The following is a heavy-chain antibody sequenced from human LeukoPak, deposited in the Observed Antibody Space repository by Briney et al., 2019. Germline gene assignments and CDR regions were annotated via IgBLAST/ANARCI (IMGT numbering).Heavy chain of an antibody. V-gene: IGHV4-59*02. CDR3: ARGRDAYSFDY. CDR2: IYYSGST. CDR1: GGSVSGYF. Sequence: KSSETLSLTCTVSGGSVSGYFWSWIRQPPGKGLEWIGYIYYSGSTNYNPSLKSRVTISVDTSKNQFSLKLSSVTAADTAAYYCARGRDAYSFDYWGQGTLVTVSS. J-gene: IGHJ4*02. D-gene: IGHD5-24*01.